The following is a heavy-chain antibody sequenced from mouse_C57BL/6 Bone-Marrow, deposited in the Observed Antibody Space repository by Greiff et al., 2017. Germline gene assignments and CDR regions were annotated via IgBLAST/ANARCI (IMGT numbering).Heavy chain of an antibody. J-gene: IGHJ3*01. CDR1: GYTFTSYG. CDR2: IYPRSGNT. V-gene: IGHV1-81*01. CDR3: ARWGYYGSSLGFAY. Sequence: QVQLQQSGAELARPGASVKLSCKASGYTFTSYGISWVKQRTGQGLEWIGEIYPRSGNTYYNEKFKGKATLTADKSSSTAYMELRSLTYEDSAVYFCARWGYYGSSLGFAYWGQGTLVTVSA. D-gene: IGHD1-1*01.